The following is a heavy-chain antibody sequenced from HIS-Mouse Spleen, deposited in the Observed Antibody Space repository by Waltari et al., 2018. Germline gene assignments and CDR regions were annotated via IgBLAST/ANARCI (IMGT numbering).Heavy chain of an antibody. J-gene: IGHJ6*02. D-gene: IGHD6-13*01. CDR3: AKDGLRRKWQQLVGPNYYYYGMDV. Sequence: VQLVESGGGVVQPGRSLRLSCAASGFTFSSYGMHWVRQAPGKGLEWVAVISYDGSNKYYADSVKGRFTISRDNSKNTLYLQMNSLRAEDTAVYYCAKDGLRRKWQQLVGPNYYYYGMDVWGQGTTVTVSS. V-gene: IGHV3-30*18. CDR1: GFTFSSYG. CDR2: ISYDGSNK.